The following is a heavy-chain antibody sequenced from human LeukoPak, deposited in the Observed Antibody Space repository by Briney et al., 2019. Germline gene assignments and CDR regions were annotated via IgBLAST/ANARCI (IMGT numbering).Heavy chain of an antibody. Sequence: GGSLRLSCVASGFSFSDYGIHWVRQGPGKGLEWVALISRDGSDTKYADSVMGRFTISRLNSENTLYLQMNSLRSEDTAVYYCARPNWRHFYYGLDVWGQGTAVTVSS. D-gene: IGHD7-27*01. CDR1: GFSFSDYG. CDR3: ARPNWRHFYYGLDV. CDR2: ISRDGSDT. J-gene: IGHJ6*02. V-gene: IGHV3-30*03.